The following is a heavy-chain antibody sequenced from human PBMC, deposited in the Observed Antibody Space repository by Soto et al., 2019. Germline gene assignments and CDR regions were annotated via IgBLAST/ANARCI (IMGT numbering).Heavy chain of an antibody. J-gene: IGHJ4*02. Sequence: ETLSLTCTVSGGSISSYYWSWIRQPPGKGLEWVGYMYNSGSTNYNPSLKSRVTISVDTSKNQFSLKLSSVTAADTAVYYCARAGHGLNFDYWGQGTLVTVSS. CDR3: ARAGHGLNFDY. V-gene: IGHV4-59*01. CDR2: MYNSGST. CDR1: GGSISSYY. D-gene: IGHD2-8*01.